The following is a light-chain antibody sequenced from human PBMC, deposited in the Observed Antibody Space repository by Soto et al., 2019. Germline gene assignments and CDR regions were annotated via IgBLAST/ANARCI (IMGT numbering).Light chain of an antibody. V-gene: IGLV2-14*03. CDR3: SSYTTSSTDV. CDR2: NVS. Sequence: QSALTQPASVSGSPGQSITISCTGTSSDVGGYNSVSWYQHHPGKAPKLMIYNVSNRPSGVSSRFSGSKSGNTASLTISGLQAEDEADYYCSSYTTSSTDVFATGTKLTVL. CDR1: SSDVGGYNS. J-gene: IGLJ1*01.